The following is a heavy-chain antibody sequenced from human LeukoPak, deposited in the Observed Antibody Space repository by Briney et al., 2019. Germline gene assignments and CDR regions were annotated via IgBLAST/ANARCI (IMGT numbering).Heavy chain of an antibody. D-gene: IGHD2-8*01. CDR3: AKDRCSNGIGCYYYYMDV. CDR1: GFTFSSYA. Sequence: PGGSLRLSCAASGFTFSSYAMHWVRQAPGKGLEWVAVLSYDGINKYYADSVKGRFSISRDSSKNILYLQMNSLRAEDTAVYYCAKDRCSNGIGCYYYYMDVWGKGTTVTISS. J-gene: IGHJ6*03. V-gene: IGHV3-30*04. CDR2: LSYDGINK.